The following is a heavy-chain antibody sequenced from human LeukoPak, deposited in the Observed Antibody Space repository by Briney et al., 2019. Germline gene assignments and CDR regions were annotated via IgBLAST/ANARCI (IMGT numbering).Heavy chain of an antibody. CDR3: ASGRTIFYSYLDV. V-gene: IGHV1-2*02. CDR1: GYTFTGYY. D-gene: IGHD3-3*02. J-gene: IGHJ6*03. CDR2: IKPNSGDT. Sequence: GASVKVSCKASGYTFTGYYIHWVRQAPGQGLEWMGWIKPNSGDTNYAQKFQGRVTMTRDTSISTVYMELSRLRFDDTAVYYCASGRTIFYSYLDVWGKGTTVTISS.